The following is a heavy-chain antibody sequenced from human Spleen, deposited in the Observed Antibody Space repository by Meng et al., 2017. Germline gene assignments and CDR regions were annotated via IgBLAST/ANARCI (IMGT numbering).Heavy chain of an antibody. J-gene: IGHJ4*02. CDR2: INPNSGGT. V-gene: IGHV1-2*02. D-gene: IGHD3-10*01. Sequence: ASVKVSCKASGYTFTGYYMHWVRQAPGQGLEWMGWINPNSGGTNYAQKFQGRVTMTRDTSISTAYMELSRLRSDDTAVYYCARGPMVRGVIPSHMEDYWGQGTLVTVSS. CDR1: GYTFTGYY. CDR3: ARGPMVRGVIPSHMEDY.